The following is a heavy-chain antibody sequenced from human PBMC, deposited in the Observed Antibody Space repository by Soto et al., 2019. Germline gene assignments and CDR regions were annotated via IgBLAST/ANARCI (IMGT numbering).Heavy chain of an antibody. D-gene: IGHD3-22*01. J-gene: IGHJ6*02. V-gene: IGHV4-59*01. CDR1: GDSISSYF. Sequence: SETLSLTCTVSGDSISSYFWSWIRQPPGKGLEWIGCVYHSGSTNYSPSLKRRVSISVDTSKNQFSLRLTSVTAADTAVYYCARTYSSSYSRYPVYYGMDVWVQGTTVTLS. CDR3: ARTYSSSYSRYPVYYGMDV. CDR2: VYHSGST.